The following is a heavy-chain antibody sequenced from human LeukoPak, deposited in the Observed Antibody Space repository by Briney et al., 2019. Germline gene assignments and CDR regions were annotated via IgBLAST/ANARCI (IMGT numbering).Heavy chain of an antibody. CDR2: IIPIFGTA. J-gene: IGHJ2*01. CDR1: GGTFSSYA. Sequence: SVKVSCKASGGTFSSYAISWVRQAPGQGLEWMGGIIPIFGTANYAQKFQGRVTITTDESTSTAYMELSSLRSDDTAVYYCATSPGYCSSTSCMSYFDLWGRGTLVTVSS. V-gene: IGHV1-69*05. CDR3: ATSPGYCSSTSCMSYFDL. D-gene: IGHD2-2*01.